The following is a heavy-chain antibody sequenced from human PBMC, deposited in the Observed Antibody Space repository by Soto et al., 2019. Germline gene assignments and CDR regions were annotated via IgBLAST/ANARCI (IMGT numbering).Heavy chain of an antibody. CDR1: GYTFTSYY. V-gene: IGHV1-46*01. J-gene: IGHJ3*02. Sequence: QVQLVQSGAEVKKPGASVKVSCKASGYTFTSYYMHWVRQAPGQGLEWMGIINPSGGSTNYAQKFQGRVTMTRDTPTRTVYMELSSLGSEDTAVYYCARGPRGSSDAFDIWGQGTMVTVSS. D-gene: IGHD3-10*01. CDR2: INPSGGST. CDR3: ARGPRGSSDAFDI.